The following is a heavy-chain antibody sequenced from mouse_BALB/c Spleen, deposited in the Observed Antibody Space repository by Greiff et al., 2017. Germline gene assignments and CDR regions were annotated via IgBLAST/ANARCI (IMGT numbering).Heavy chain of an antibody. V-gene: IGHV2-4-1*01. Sequence: VQLQQSGPGLVQPSQSLSITCTVSGFSLTSYGVHWVRQSPGKGLEWLGVIWSGGSTDYNAAFISRLSISKDNSKSQVFFKMNSLQAEDTAIYYCARNDYDHYYAMDYWGQGTAVTVSS. CDR2: IWSGGST. CDR1: GFSLTSYG. CDR3: ARNDYDHYYAMDY. D-gene: IGHD2-4*01. J-gene: IGHJ4*01.